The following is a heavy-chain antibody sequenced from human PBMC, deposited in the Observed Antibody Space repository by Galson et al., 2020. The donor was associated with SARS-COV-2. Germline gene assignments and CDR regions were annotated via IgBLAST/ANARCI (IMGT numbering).Heavy chain of an antibody. Sequence: GESLKISCKGSGYSFTSYWNGWVRQMPGKGLEWMGIIYPGDSDTRYSPSFQGRVTIPADKSISTAYLQWSSLKASDTAMYYCARHFVEMARIRPHYYFDCWGQGTLVTVSS. CDR2: IYPGDSDT. V-gene: IGHV5-51*01. J-gene: IGHJ4*02. CDR3: ARHFVEMARIRPHYYFDC. D-gene: IGHD2-15*01. CDR1: GYSFTSYW.